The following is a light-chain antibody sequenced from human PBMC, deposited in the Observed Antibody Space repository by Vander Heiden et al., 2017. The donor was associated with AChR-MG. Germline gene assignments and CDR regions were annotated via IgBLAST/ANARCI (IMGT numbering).Light chain of an antibody. CDR3: QVWDSTSDQGV. CDR2: DDS. V-gene: IGLV3-21*02. Sequence: SYVLTQPPSVSVAPGPTAKITCGGNNIEVKKVYWYQQRPGRAPVLVVYDDSDRPSGIPERFSGSNSGDTATLTISRVEAGDEADYYCQVWDSTSDQGVFGGGTKVTVL. CDR1: NIEVKK. J-gene: IGLJ3*02.